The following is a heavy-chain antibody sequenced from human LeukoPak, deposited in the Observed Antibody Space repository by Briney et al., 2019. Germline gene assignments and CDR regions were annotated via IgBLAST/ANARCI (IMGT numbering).Heavy chain of an antibody. CDR1: GFTLSSYW. D-gene: IGHD2-2*02. J-gene: IGHJ4*02. V-gene: IGHV3-74*01. CDR3: ASGPIAATATPDN. Sequence: PGGSLRLSCAASGFTLSSYWMHCVRQAPGKGLVWVSRINSDGSSTTYADSVKGRFTISRDSAKNTLYLQMNSLRAEDTAVYYCASGPIAATATPDNWGQGTLVTVSS. CDR2: INSDGSST.